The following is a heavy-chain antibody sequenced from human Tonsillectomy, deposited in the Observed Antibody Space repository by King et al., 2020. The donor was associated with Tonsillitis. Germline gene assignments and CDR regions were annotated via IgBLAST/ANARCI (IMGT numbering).Heavy chain of an antibody. D-gene: IGHD2-2*01. V-gene: IGHV1-8*01. CDR2: MNPNSGNT. CDR3: ARGRHCSSPSCYPSRWFDP. Sequence: VQLVQSGAEVKKPGASVKVSCKASGYTFTSYDINWVRQATGQGLEWMGWMNPNSGNTGYAQKFQGRVTMTRNTSISTAYMELSSLRSEDTAVYYCARGRHCSSPSCYPSRWFDPWGQGTLVTVSS. CDR1: GYTFTSYD. J-gene: IGHJ5*02.